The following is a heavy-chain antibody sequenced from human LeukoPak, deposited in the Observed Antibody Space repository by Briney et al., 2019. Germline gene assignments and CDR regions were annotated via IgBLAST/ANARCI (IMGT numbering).Heavy chain of an antibody. Sequence: PGGSLRLSCAASGFTVSGNCMTWVRQAPGKGLEWVSVIYSGGSTYYADSVKGRFTISRDNSKNMLYLQMNSLRAEDTAVYYCARGKAVAGIFDFWGQGTLVTVSS. CDR2: IYSGGST. CDR3: ARGKAVAGIFDF. D-gene: IGHD6-19*01. CDR1: GFTVSGNC. J-gene: IGHJ4*02. V-gene: IGHV3-66*02.